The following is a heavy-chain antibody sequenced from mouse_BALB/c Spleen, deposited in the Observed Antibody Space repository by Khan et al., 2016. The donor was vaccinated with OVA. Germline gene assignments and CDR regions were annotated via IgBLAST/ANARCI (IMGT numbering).Heavy chain of an antibody. Sequence: QIQLVQSGPELKKPGETVKISCKASGYTFTNYGMNWVKQSPGKALKWMGWINTYTGEPTYADDFKGRFAFSLETSASTAYLQINNLKNEDTATYLCERPRYFSYTVDHWGQGTSVTVSS. CDR3: ERPRYFSYTVDH. CDR2: INTYTGEP. V-gene: IGHV9-3-1*01. J-gene: IGHJ4*01. CDR1: GYTFTNYG. D-gene: IGHD1-1*01.